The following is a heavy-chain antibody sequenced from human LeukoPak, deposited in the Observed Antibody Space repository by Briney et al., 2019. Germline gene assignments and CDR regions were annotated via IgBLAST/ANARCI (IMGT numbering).Heavy chain of an antibody. J-gene: IGHJ6*03. CDR3: ARGPSFVPATIYYHYMDV. D-gene: IGHD2-2*01. CDR2: IYGDDYT. CDR1: GFTVGSNY. V-gene: IGHV3-53*01. Sequence: GGSLRLSCAASGFTVGSNYMTWVRQAPGKGLEWVALIYGDDYTFYADSVEGRFTVSRDRSKNTVYLRLNSLRPEDSAVYFCARGPSFVPATIYYHYMDVWGTGTTVTVSS.